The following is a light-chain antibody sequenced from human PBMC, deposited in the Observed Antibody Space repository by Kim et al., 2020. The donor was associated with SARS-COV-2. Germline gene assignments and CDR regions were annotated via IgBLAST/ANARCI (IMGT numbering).Light chain of an antibody. J-gene: IGKJ4*01. CDR2: DAS. CDR1: QNIDTY. Sequence: PGERATLSCRASQNIDTYLAWYQQSPGQAPRLLVYDASNRATGVPDRFSGSGSGTDFTLTISSLEPEDFSIYYCQQRNSWPPAVTFGGGTKVDNK. CDR3: QQRNSWPPAVT. V-gene: IGKV3-11*01.